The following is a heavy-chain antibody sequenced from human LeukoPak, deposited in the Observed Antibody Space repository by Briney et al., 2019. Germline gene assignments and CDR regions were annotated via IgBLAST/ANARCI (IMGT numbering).Heavy chain of an antibody. CDR2: INPSGGST. V-gene: IGHV1-46*01. CDR1: GYTFTNYY. D-gene: IGHD3-16*01. Sequence: ASVKVSCKASGYTFTNYYMHWVRQAPGQGLEWMGIINPSGGSTSYAQKFQGRVTMTRDTSTSTVYMELSSLTSEDTAVYYCARAANTFGDEFDYWGQGTLVTVSS. J-gene: IGHJ4*02. CDR3: ARAANTFGDEFDY.